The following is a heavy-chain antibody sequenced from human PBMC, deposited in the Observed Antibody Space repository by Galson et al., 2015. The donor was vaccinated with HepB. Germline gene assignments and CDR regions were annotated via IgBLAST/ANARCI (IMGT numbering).Heavy chain of an antibody. Sequence: SLRLSCAASGFTFSSYSMNWVRQAPGKGLEWVSSISSSSSYIYYADSVKGRFTISRDNAKNSLYLQMNSLRAEDTAVYYCARFKTAMVWHYYYYYGMDVWGQGTTVTVSS. V-gene: IGHV3-21*01. CDR1: GFTFSSYS. D-gene: IGHD5-18*01. CDR3: ARFKTAMVWHYYYYYGMDV. CDR2: ISSSSSYI. J-gene: IGHJ6*02.